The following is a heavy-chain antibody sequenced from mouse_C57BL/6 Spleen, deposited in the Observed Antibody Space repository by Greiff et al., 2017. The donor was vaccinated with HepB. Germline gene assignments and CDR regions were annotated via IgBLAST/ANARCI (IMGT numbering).Heavy chain of an antibody. CDR3: ARGYGNDYAMDY. V-gene: IGHV1-26*01. D-gene: IGHD2-1*01. J-gene: IGHJ4*01. CDR1: GYTFTDYY. CDR2: INPNNGGT. Sequence: EVQLQQSGPELVKPGASVKISCKASGYTFTDYYMNWVKQSHGKSLEWIGDINPNNGGTSYNQKFKGKATLTIDKSSSTAYMELLSLKSEDSAVYYCARGYGNDYAMDYWGQGTSVTVSS.